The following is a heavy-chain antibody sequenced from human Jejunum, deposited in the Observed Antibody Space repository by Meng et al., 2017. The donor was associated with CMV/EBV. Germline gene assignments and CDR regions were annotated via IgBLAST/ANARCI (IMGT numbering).Heavy chain of an antibody. J-gene: IGHJ4*02. CDR3: ARGDYYDSSGLDY. D-gene: IGHD3-22*01. CDR1: GYTFTSYA. Sequence: QPRVGELGPEFKKPGASVKVPCKASGYTFTSYAMNWVRQAPGQGLEWMGWINTNTGNPTYAQGFTGRFVFSLDTSVSTAYLQISSLKAEDTAVYYCARGDYYDSSGLDYWGQGTLVTVSS. CDR2: INTNTGNP. V-gene: IGHV7-4-1*02.